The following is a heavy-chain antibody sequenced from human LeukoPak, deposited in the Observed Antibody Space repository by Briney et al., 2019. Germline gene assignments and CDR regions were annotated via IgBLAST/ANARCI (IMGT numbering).Heavy chain of an antibody. CDR1: GGSFSGYY. Sequence: PSETLSLTCAVYGGSFSGYYWSWIRQPPGKGLEWIGEINHSGSTNYNPSLKSRVTISVDTSKNQFSLKLSSVTAADTAVYYCARGTTVVTYAFDYWGQGTLVTVSS. D-gene: IGHD4-23*01. CDR2: INHSGST. CDR3: ARGTTVVTYAFDY. V-gene: IGHV4-34*01. J-gene: IGHJ4*02.